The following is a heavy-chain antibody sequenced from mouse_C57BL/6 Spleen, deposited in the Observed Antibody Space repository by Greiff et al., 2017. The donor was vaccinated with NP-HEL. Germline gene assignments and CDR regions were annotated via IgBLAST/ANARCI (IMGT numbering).Heavy chain of an antibody. CDR1: GYTFTSYW. CDR3: ARRGGYYYGSSWYFDV. D-gene: IGHD1-1*01. J-gene: IGHJ1*03. Sequence: VQLQQPGAELVMPGASVKLSCKASGYTFTSYWMHWVKQRPGQGLEWIGEIDPSDSYTNYNQKFKGKSTLTVDKPSSTAYMQLSSLTSEDSAVYYCARRGGYYYGSSWYFDVWGTGTTVTVSS. V-gene: IGHV1-69*01. CDR2: IDPSDSYT.